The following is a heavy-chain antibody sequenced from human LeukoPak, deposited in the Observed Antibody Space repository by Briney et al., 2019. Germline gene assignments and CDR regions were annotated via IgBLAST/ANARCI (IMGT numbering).Heavy chain of an antibody. D-gene: IGHD6-19*01. V-gene: IGHV4-34*01. CDR3: ARGVGYSSGWHNNWFDP. J-gene: IGHJ5*02. CDR2: INHSGST. CDR1: GGSFSGYY. Sequence: SETLSLTCAVYGGSFSGYYWSWIRQPPGKGLEWIGEINHSGSTNYNPSLKSRVTISVDTSKNQFSLKLSSVTAADTAVYYCARGVGYSSGWHNNWFDPWGQGTLVTVPS.